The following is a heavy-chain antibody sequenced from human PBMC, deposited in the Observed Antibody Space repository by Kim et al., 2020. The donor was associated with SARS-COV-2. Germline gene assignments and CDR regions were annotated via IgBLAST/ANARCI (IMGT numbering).Heavy chain of an antibody. CDR2: ISGSGGST. J-gene: IGHJ3*02. V-gene: IGHV3-23*01. Sequence: GGSLRLSCAASGFTFSSYAMSWVRQAPGKGLEWVSAISGSGGSTYYADSVKGRFTISRDNSKNTLYLQMNSLRAEDTAVYYCAKDEALAVDVINLDDAFDIWGQGTMVTVSS. CDR3: AKDEALAVDVINLDDAFDI. CDR1: GFTFSSYA. D-gene: IGHD3-22*01.